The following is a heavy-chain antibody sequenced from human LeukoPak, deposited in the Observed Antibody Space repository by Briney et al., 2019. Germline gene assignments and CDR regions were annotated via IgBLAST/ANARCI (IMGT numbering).Heavy chain of an antibody. Sequence: ASVKVSCKASGYTFTSYDINWVRQATGQGLEWMGWMNPNSGNTGYAQKFQGRVTITRNTSISTAYMELSSLRSEDTAVYYCARRYYDFWSGYYYYMDVWGKGTTVTVSS. CDR2: MNPNSGNT. CDR1: GYTFTSYD. D-gene: IGHD3-3*01. V-gene: IGHV1-8*03. CDR3: ARRYYDFWSGYYYYMDV. J-gene: IGHJ6*03.